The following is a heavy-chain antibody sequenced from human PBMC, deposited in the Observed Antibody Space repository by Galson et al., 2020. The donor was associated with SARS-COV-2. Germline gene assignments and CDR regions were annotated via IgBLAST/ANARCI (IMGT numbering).Heavy chain of an antibody. J-gene: IGHJ3*02. CDR3: ARGQGDFDI. CDR2: IYTSGST. CDR1: GGSISSGSYY. V-gene: IGHV4-61*02. Sequence: SETLSLTCTVSGGSISSGSYYWSWIRQPAGKGLEWIGRIYTSGSTNYNPSLKSRVTISVDTSKNQFSLKLSSVTAADTAVYYCARGQGDFDIWGQGTMVTVSS.